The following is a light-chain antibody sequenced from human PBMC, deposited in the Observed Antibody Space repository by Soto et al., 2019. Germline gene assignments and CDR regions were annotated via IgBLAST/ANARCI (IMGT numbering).Light chain of an antibody. CDR3: WQYYSLWT. V-gene: IGKV3-15*01. CDR1: QGIGDT. Sequence: VSRREITTHTCRASQGIGDTLAWYQHKPGQTPRLLIYDTSTRATGVPTRFSGSRSGAEFTLTMTGLQAGDVAVYYCWQYYSLWTFGPGTKVDIK. CDR2: DTS. J-gene: IGKJ1*01.